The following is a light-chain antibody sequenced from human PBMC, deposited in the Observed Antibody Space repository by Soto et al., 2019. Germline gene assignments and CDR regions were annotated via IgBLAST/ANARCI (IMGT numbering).Light chain of an antibody. CDR1: QGISSY. Sequence: DIQLTQSPSFLSASVGDRVTITCRASQGISSYLAWYQQKPGKAPKLLIYAASTLASGVPSRFSGSGSGTEFSLTISSLQPEDFATYYCQQHNSFPITFGQGTRLEIK. CDR3: QQHNSFPIT. J-gene: IGKJ5*01. CDR2: AAS. V-gene: IGKV1-9*01.